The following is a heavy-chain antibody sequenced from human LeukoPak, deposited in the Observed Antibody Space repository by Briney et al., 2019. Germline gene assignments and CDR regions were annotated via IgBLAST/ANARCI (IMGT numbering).Heavy chain of an antibody. V-gene: IGHV4-59*03. CDR1: GDSINNYY. CDR2: IHYSGGS. D-gene: IGHD1-26*01. CDR3: AKWEESENAFDI. Sequence: SETLSLTCTVSGDSINNYYWNWIRQPPGKGLEWIGFIHYSGGSSYNPSLKSRVTMSVDTSKNQFSLKLNSVTAADTAVYYCAKWEESENAFDIWGQGTMVSVSS. J-gene: IGHJ3*02.